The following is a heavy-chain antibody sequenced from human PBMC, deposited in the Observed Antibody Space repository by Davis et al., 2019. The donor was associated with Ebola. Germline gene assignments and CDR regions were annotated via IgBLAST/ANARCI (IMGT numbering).Heavy chain of an antibody. D-gene: IGHD3-10*01. CDR3: AWEGLLWFRDSQPPLDY. CDR2: IHDSGST. Sequence: MPSETLSLTCTVSGGSISGYYWSWIRQPPGKGLEWIGYIHDSGSTNYNPSLKSRLTITVDTSKNQFSLKLSSVTPTDTDVYYCAWEGLLWFRDSQPPLDYWGQGTLVTVSS. CDR1: GGSISGYY. J-gene: IGHJ4*02. V-gene: IGHV4-59*12.